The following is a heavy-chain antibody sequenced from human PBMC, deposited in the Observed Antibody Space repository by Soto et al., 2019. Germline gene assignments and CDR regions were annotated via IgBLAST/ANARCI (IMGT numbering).Heavy chain of an antibody. CDR3: AREYNWNYQGWTVY. CDR2: ISTAYNIL. Sequence: PGGSLRLSCAASGFTFSSYSMNWVRQAPGKCLVWISYISTAYNILTYADSVKGRFTISMDNARNSLYLQMNSLRDEDTAVYYCAREYNWNYQGWTVYWGLGTLVTVSS. J-gene: IGHJ4*02. V-gene: IGHV3-48*02. CDR1: GFTFSSYS. D-gene: IGHD1-7*01.